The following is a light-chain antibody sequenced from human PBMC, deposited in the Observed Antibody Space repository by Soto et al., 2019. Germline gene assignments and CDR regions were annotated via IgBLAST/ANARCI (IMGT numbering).Light chain of an antibody. CDR2: LGS. J-gene: IGKJ4*01. CDR1: QIILYINGYNY. CDR3: MQALQTPLT. V-gene: IGKV2-28*01. Sequence: DIVLTQSPLSLPVTPGEPASISCRSSQIILYINGYNYLDWYLQKPGQPPQLLIYLGSNRASGVPDRFSGSGSGTDFTLKITRVEAEDVGVYYCMQALQTPLTFGGGTKVEIK.